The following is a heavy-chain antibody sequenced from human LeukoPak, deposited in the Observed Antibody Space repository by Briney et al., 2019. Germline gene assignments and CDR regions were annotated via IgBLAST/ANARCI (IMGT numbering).Heavy chain of an antibody. V-gene: IGHV4-34*01. D-gene: IGHD2-2*01. J-gene: IGHJ6*02. CDR1: GGSFSGYY. CDR3: ATSSGEYQLQESMDG. CDR2: INHSGST. Sequence: SETLSLTCAVYGGSFSGYYWSWIRQPPGKGLEWIGEINHSGSTNYNPSLKSRVTISVDTSKNQFSLKLSSVTAADTAVYYCATSSGEYQLQESMDGWGQGTTVTVS.